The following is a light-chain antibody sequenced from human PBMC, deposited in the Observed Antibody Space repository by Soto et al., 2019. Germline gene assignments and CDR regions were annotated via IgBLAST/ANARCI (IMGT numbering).Light chain of an antibody. CDR2: KAS. CDR1: QTISSW. V-gene: IGKV1-5*03. Sequence: DIQMTQSPSTMSGPVGDRVTVTCRASQTISSWLAWYQQKPGKAPKLLIYKASTLKSGVPSRFSGSGSGTEFTLTISSLQPDDFATYYCQHYNSYSEACGQGTKGDIK. J-gene: IGKJ1*01. CDR3: QHYNSYSEA.